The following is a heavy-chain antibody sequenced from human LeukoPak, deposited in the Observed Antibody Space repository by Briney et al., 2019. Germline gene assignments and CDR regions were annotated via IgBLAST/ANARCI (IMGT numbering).Heavy chain of an antibody. J-gene: IGHJ5*02. CDR2: INPNSGGT. CDR3: ARGVTNGDYGRMFDP. V-gene: IGHV1-2*02. Sequence: GASVKVSCKASGYTFTGYNMYWVRQAPGQGLEWMGWINPNSGGTNYAQKFQGRVTMTRDTSMSTAYLELSSLRSDDTAVYHCARGVTNGDYGRMFDPWGQGTLVTVSS. D-gene: IGHD4-17*01. CDR1: GYTFTGYN.